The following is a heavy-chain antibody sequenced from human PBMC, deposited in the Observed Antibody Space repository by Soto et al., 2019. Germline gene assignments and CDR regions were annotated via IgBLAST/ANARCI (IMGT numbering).Heavy chain of an antibody. J-gene: IGHJ6*02. CDR2: MNPNSGNT. CDR1: GYTFTSYD. V-gene: IGHV1-8*01. CDR3: ARERTGTTSMDV. D-gene: IGHD1-1*01. Sequence: QVQLVQSGAAVKKPGASVEVSCKASGYTFTSYDINWVRQATGQGLEWMGWMNPNSGNTGYAQKFRGRVTMTRNTSISTAYMELSSLRSEDTAVYYCARERTGTTSMDVWGQGTTVTVSS.